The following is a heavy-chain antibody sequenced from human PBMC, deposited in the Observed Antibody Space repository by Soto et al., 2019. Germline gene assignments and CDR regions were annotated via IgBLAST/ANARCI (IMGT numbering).Heavy chain of an antibody. D-gene: IGHD5-12*01. CDR2: IYPSGST. Sequence: SSETLSLTCTVSGGSISGHSWVWIRQPAGKGLEWIGHIYPSGSTSYNPSLRSRVTMSLDTSTNKIFLNLTSVTAADTAVFYCVRGRSYSVYDFWGPGTPVTV. CDR1: GGSISGHS. J-gene: IGHJ4*02. CDR3: VRGRSYSVYDF. V-gene: IGHV4-4*07.